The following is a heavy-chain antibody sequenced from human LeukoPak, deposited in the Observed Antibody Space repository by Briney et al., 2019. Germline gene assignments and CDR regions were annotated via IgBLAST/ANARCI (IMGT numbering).Heavy chain of an antibody. CDR2: IYYSGST. CDR1: GGSISSSSYY. V-gene: IGHV4-39*07. Sequence: PSETLSLTCTVSGGSISSSSYYWGWIRQPPGKGLEWIGSIYYSGSTYYNPSLKSRVTISVDTSKNQFSLKLSSVTAADTAVYYCARVATGTTLLLYWGQGTLVTVSS. J-gene: IGHJ4*02. CDR3: ARVATGTTLLLY. D-gene: IGHD1-1*01.